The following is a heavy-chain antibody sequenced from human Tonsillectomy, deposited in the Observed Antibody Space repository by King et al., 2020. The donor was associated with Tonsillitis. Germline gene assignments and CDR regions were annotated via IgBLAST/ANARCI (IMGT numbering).Heavy chain of an antibody. Sequence: WIGWVRQMPGKGLEWMGIIYPGDSDTRYNPSFQGQVTISADKSISTAYLQWSSLKASDTAMYYCATHDFGDSYFDYWGQGTLVTVSS. CDR3: ATHDFGDSYFDY. CDR1: W. J-gene: IGHJ4*02. V-gene: IGHV5-51*01. CDR2: IYPGDSDT. D-gene: IGHD4-17*01.